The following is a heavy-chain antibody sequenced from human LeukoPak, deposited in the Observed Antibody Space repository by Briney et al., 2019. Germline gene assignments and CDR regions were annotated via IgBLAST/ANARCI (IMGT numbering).Heavy chain of an antibody. J-gene: IGHJ4*02. CDR1: GFTFSTSW. CDR3: ARAAYTGSPTSFDY. Sequence: PGGSLRLSCAASGFTFSTSWMSWVRQAPGKGLGWLANIKQDGSEKYYVDSVKGRFTISRDNAKISLYLQMNSLRAEDTAVYYCARAAYTGSPTSFDYWGQGTLVTVSS. D-gene: IGHD1-26*01. V-gene: IGHV3-7*04. CDR2: IKQDGSEK.